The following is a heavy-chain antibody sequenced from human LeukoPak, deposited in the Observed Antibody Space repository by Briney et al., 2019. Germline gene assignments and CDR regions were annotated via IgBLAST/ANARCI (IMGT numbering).Heavy chain of an antibody. J-gene: IGHJ4*02. CDR2: ISGSGGST. Sequence: GGSLRLSCAASGFTFSSYAMSWVRQAPGKGLEWVSAISGSGGSTYYADSVKGRFTISRDNSKNTLYLQMNSLRAEDTAVYYCAKGINYYDSNGDNFDYWGQGTLVTVSS. CDR3: AKGINYYDSNGDNFDY. V-gene: IGHV3-23*01. D-gene: IGHD3-22*01. CDR1: GFTFSSYA.